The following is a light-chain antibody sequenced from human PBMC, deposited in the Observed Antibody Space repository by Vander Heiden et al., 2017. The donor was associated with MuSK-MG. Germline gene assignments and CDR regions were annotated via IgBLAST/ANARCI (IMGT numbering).Light chain of an antibody. CDR2: WAS. V-gene: IGKV4-1*01. CDR3: QQDHDTHPT. CDR1: QSVLYSSNSKNY. J-gene: IGKJ1*01. Sequence: DIVMTQSPDSLAVSLGERATINCRSSQSVLYSSNSKNYLAWYQQKPGPPKLLIYWASTRESGVPDRFSGSGSGTDFTLTISSLQAEDVAVYYCQQDHDTHPTFGQGTKVEIK.